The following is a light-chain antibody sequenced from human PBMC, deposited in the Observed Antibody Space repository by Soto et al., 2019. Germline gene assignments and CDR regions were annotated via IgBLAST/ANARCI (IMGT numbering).Light chain of an antibody. CDR1: QIISTDS. CDR2: ATS. V-gene: IGKV3-20*01. J-gene: IGKJ2*01. CDR3: QHNS. Sequence: EIVLMQSPGTLSLSPGERATLSCRASQIISTDSLAWYQHKPGQAPRLLIYATSSRATGIPDRFSGSGSGTDFTLTISRLEPEDFAVYYCQHNSFGQGTRLEIK.